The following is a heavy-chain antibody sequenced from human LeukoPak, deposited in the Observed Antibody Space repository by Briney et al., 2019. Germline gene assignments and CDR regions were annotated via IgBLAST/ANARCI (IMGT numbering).Heavy chain of an antibody. D-gene: IGHD3-9*01. CDR1: GFTFSSYS. CDR3: AKGDYDILTGYLDY. J-gene: IGHJ4*02. CDR2: ISTSGGTI. Sequence: GGSLRLSCAASGFTFSSYSMNWVRQAPGKGLEWISYISTSGGTIYYADSVEGRFTISRDNAKNSLYLQMNSLRTEDTALYYCAKGDYDILTGYLDYWGQGTLVTVSS. V-gene: IGHV3-48*04.